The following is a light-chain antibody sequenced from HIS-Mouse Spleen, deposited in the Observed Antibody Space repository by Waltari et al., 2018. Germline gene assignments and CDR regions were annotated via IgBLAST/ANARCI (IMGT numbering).Light chain of an antibody. CDR1: QSVLYNPNNKNS. CDR2: WAS. Sequence: DIVMTQSPDSLAVSLGARATITCKSSQSVLYNPNNKNSLSWYQQKPGQPPKLLIYWASTRESGVPDRFSGSGSGTDFTLTISSLQAEDVAVYYCQQYYSTPRTFGQGTKVEIK. CDR3: QQYYSTPRT. V-gene: IGKV4-1*01. J-gene: IGKJ1*01.